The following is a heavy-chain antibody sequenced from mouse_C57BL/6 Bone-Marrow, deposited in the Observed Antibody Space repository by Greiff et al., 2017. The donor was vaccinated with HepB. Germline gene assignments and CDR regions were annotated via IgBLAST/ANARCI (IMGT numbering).Heavy chain of an antibody. CDR1: GYTFTSYW. D-gene: IGHD4-1*01. V-gene: IGHV1-50*01. CDR3: AREKVLNWAFDY. J-gene: IGHJ2*01. Sequence: VQLQQPGAELVKPGASVKLSCKASGYTFTSYWMQWVKQRPGQGLEWIGEIDPSDSYTNYNQKFKGKATLTVDTSSSTAYMQLSSLTSEDSAVYYCAREKVLNWAFDYWGQGTTLTVSS. CDR2: IDPSDSYT.